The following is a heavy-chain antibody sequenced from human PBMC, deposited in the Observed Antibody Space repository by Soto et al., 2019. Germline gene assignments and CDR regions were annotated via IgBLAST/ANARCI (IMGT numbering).Heavy chain of an antibody. CDR3: AKGTVVGADYSYGMDV. D-gene: IGHD4-4*01. V-gene: IGHV3-23*01. Sequence: GSLRLSCAAAGFTFSSYGMSWVRQAPGKGLEWVSAVSGSGGSVYYADSVRGRFTISRDNSKNTLYLQVNSLRAEDTAIYYCAKGTVVGADYSYGMDVWGQGTTVTVSS. CDR2: VSGSGGSV. CDR1: GFTFSSYG. J-gene: IGHJ6*02.